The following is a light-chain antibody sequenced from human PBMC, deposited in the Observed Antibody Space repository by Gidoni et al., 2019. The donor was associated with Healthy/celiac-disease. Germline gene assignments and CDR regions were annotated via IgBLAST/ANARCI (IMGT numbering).Light chain of an antibody. J-gene: IGKJ1*01. CDR3: QQRSNWPPTWT. Sequence: EIVLTQSPATLSLSPGERATLSCRARQSVSSYLAWYQQKPGQAHRLLIYDASNRATGIPARFRGSGSGTDFTLTISSLEPEDCAVYYCQQRSNWPPTWTFGQGTKVEIK. CDR2: DAS. CDR1: QSVSSY. V-gene: IGKV3-11*01.